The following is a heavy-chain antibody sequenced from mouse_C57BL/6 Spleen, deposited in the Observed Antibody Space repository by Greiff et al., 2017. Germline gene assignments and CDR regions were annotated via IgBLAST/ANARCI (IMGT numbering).Heavy chain of an antibody. CDR3: ANYYGSSYAMDY. V-gene: IGHV1-55*01. J-gene: IGHJ4*01. Sequence: VQLQQPGAELVKPGASVKMSCKASGYTFTSYWITWVKQRPGQGLEWIGDIYPGSGSTNYNEKFKSKATLTVDTSSSTAYMQLSRLTSEDSAVYYWANYYGSSYAMDYWGQGTSVTVSS. CDR1: GYTFTSYW. CDR2: IYPGSGST. D-gene: IGHD1-1*01.